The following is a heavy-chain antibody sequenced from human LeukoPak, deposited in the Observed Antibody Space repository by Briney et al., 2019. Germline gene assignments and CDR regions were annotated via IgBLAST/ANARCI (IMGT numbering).Heavy chain of an antibody. D-gene: IGHD3-16*01. J-gene: IGHJ6*02. V-gene: IGHV3-53*01. CDR1: GFTVSSNY. Sequence: GGSLRLSCAASGFTVSSNYMSWVRQAPGKGLEWVSVIYSGGSTYYADSVKGRFTISRDNSKNTLYLQMNSLRAEDTAVYYCAGMGGGIMITFGGVIHGGAPHYGMDVWGQGTTVTVSS. CDR2: IYSGGST. CDR3: AGMGGGIMITFGGVIHGGAPHYGMDV.